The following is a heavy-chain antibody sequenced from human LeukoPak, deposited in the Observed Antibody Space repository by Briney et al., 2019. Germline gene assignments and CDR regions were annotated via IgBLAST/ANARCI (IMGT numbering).Heavy chain of an antibody. V-gene: IGHV3-53*01. J-gene: IGHJ3*02. CDR2: IYSGGST. CDR1: GFTVSSNY. D-gene: IGHD3-9*01. CDR3: ATSYYDILTGYLAAFDI. Sequence: PGGSLRLSCAASGFTVSSNYMSWVRQAPGKGLEWVSVIYSGGSTYYADSVKGRFTISRDNSKNTLYLQMNSLRAEDTAVYYCATSYYDILTGYLAAFDIWGQGTMVTVSS.